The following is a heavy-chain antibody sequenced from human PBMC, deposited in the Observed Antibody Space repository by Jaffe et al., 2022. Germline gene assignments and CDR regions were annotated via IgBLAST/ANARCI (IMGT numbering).Heavy chain of an antibody. Sequence: QVQLVQSGAEVKKPGASVKVSCKASGYTFTGYYMHWVRQAPGQGLEWMGRINPNSGGTNYAQKFQGRVTMTRDTSISTAYMELSRLRSDDTAVYYCARDIKQYGSGSYYVSPDYWGQGTLVTVSS. J-gene: IGHJ4*02. CDR2: INPNSGGT. CDR3: ARDIKQYGSGSYYVSPDY. CDR1: GYTFTGYY. V-gene: IGHV1-2*06. D-gene: IGHD3-10*01.